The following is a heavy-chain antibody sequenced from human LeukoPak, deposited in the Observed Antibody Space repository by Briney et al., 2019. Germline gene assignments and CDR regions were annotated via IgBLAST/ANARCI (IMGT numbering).Heavy chain of an antibody. V-gene: IGHV4-38-2*02. D-gene: IGHD6-19*01. CDR1: GYSISSGYY. J-gene: IGHJ1*01. CDR3: ARVEAVAGPTWYFQH. Sequence: SETLSLTCTVSGYSISSGYYWGWIRPPPGKGLEWIGSIYHSGSTYYNPSLKSRVTISVDTSKNQFSLKLSSVTAADTAVYYCARVEAVAGPTWYFQHWGQGTLVTVSS. CDR2: IYHSGST.